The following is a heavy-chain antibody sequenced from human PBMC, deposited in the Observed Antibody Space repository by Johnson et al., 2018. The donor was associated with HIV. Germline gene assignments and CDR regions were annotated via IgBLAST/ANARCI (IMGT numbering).Heavy chain of an antibody. J-gene: IGHJ3*02. D-gene: IGHD2-8*01. CDR3: AKDKGNGSQWLPPPDAFDI. CDR1: GFAFRTPW. V-gene: IGHV3-20*04. Sequence: VQLVESGGGLVQPGGSLRLSCAASGFAFRTPWMVWVRQDPGKGPAWVSSISWNGGSTGYADSVKGRFTISRDNAKNSLYLQMNSLRAEDTALYYCAKDKGNGSQWLPPPDAFDIWGQGTMVTVSS. CDR2: ISWNGGST.